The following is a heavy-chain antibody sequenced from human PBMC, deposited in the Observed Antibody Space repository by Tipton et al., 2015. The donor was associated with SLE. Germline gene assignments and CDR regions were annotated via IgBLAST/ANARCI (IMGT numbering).Heavy chain of an antibody. CDR2: IIPIFGTA. Sequence: QSGPEVKKPGASVKVSCKASGYTFTSYYMHWVRQAPGQGLEWMGGIIPIFGTANYAQKFQGRVTITADKSTSTAYMELSSLRSEDTAVYYCAAQRLVRGDAFHIWGLGTLVTVSS. CDR1: GYTFTSYY. J-gene: IGHJ3*02. V-gene: IGHV1-69*06. CDR3: AAQRLVRGDAFHI. D-gene: IGHD6-13*01.